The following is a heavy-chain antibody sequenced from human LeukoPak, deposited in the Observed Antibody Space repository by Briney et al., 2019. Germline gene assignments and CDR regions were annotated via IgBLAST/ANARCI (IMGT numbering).Heavy chain of an antibody. CDR3: ARPYSSGWRGAFDI. Sequence: SETLSLTCTVSGGSISSYYWSWIRQPPGKGLEWIGNIYYSGSTNYNPSLKSRVTISVDTSKNQFSLKLSSVTAADTAIYYCARPYSSGWRGAFDIWGQETMVTVSS. CDR2: IYYSGST. D-gene: IGHD6-19*01. CDR1: GGSISSYY. V-gene: IGHV4-59*08. J-gene: IGHJ3*02.